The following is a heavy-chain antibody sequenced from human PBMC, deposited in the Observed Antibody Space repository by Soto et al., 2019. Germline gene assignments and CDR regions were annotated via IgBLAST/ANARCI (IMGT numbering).Heavy chain of an antibody. CDR3: ARVYSSGWYPYYGMDV. J-gene: IGHJ6*02. CDR1: GYTFTSYD. CDR2: MNPNSGNT. Sequence: QVQLVQSGAEVKKPGASVKVSCKASGYTFTSYDINWVRQATGQGLEWMGWMNPNSGNTGYAQKFQRRVTMTRTTSISTAYIELSSLRSEDTAVYYCARVYSSGWYPYYGMDVWGQGTTVTVSS. V-gene: IGHV1-8*01. D-gene: IGHD6-19*01.